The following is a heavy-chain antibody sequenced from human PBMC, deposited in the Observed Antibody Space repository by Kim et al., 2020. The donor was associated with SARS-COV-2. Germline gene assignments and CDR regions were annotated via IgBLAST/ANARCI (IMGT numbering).Heavy chain of an antibody. CDR3: ARGADGSGIPRYFDY. D-gene: IGHD3-10*01. CDR2: INHSGST. Sequence: SETLSLTCAVYGGSFSGYYWSWIRQPPGKGLEWIGEINHSGSTNYNPSLKSRVTISVDTSKNQFSLKLSSVTAADTAVYYCARGADGSGIPRYFDYWGQGTLVTVSS. V-gene: IGHV4-34*01. J-gene: IGHJ4*02. CDR1: GGSFSGYY.